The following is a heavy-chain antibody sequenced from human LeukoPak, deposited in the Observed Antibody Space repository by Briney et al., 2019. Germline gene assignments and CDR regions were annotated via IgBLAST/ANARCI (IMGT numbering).Heavy chain of an antibody. J-gene: IGHJ4*01. D-gene: IGHD3-22*01. CDR2: IYPGDSDT. CDR1: GYSFRTYW. Sequence: GESLKISCKGSGYSFRTYWIGWVRQMPGKGLEWMGTIYPGDSDTRYSPSFQGQVTISADKSSNTTFLQWSSLKATDTAMYFCARRGHYDSSGYYPFDSWGQGTLVTVSS. CDR3: ARRGHYDSSGYYPFDS. V-gene: IGHV5-51*01.